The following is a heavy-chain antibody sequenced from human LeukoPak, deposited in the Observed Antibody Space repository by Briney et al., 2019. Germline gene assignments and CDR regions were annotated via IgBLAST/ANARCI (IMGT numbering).Heavy chain of an antibody. V-gene: IGHV3-13*01. CDR2: IGTAGDT. Sequence: QAGGSLRLSCAASGFTLSNYAMHWVRQPAGKGLEWVSAIGTAGDTFYPGSVKGRFTISRDNAKKSLFPQMNSLRAEDTAVYYCARQNTPHGNFDYWGQGTLVTVSS. J-gene: IGHJ4*02. CDR1: GFTLSNYA. CDR3: ARQNTPHGNFDY. D-gene: IGHD1-26*01.